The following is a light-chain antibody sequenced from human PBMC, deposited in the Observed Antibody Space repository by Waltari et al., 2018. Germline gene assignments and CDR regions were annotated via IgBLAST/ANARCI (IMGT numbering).Light chain of an antibody. CDR1: GHNVGGQIY. J-gene: IGLJ3*02. CDR2: EVS. Sequence: QSALTQPASVPASPGQSTTISCTGTGHNVGGQIYVPWYQQHPGTAAKLMIYEVSNQPSGVSNRFSGSKSGNAASLTISGLQAEDEADYYCSSYTSSSTRVFGGGTKLTVL. V-gene: IGLV2-14*01. CDR3: SSYTSSSTRV.